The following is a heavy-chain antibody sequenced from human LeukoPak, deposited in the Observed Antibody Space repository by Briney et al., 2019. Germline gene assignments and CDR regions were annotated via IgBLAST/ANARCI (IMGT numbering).Heavy chain of an antibody. V-gene: IGHV4-59*01. CDR3: ARTISSGWVDY. D-gene: IGHD6-19*01. J-gene: IGHJ4*02. CDR2: IYYSGST. CDR1: GGSISSYY. Sequence: SETLSLXCTVSGGSISSYYWSWIRQPPGKGLEWIGYIYYSGSTNYNPSLKSRVTISVDTSKNQFSLKLSSVSAADTAVYYCARTISSGWVDYWGQGTLVTVSS.